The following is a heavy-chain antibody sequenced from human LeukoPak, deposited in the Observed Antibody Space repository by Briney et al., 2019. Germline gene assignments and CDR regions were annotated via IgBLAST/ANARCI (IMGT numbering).Heavy chain of an antibody. D-gene: IGHD5-12*01. CDR3: AKDSGMWLRLRAGPDYFDY. V-gene: IGHV3-9*01. CDR1: GFTFDDYA. Sequence: GRSLRLSCAASGFTFDDYAMHWVRQAPGKGLEWVSGISWNSGSIGYADSVKGRFTISRDNAKNSLYLQMNSLRAEDTALYYCAKDSGMWLRLRAGPDYFDYWGQGTLVTVSS. CDR2: ISWNSGSI. J-gene: IGHJ4*02.